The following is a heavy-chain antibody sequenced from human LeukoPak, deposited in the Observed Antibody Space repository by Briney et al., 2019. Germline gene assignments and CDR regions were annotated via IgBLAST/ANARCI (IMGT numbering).Heavy chain of an antibody. V-gene: IGHV4-59*01. CDR2: IYYSGGS. CDR3: ARDRGYDFWSGYYSIYFDY. CDR1: GVSISSYY. Sequence: SETLSLTCTVSGVSISSYYRSWIRQPPGKGLEWIGYIYYSGGSNYNPSLKSGVTISVGTSKSQCSLKPSSVTAAGTAVYYSARDRGYDFWSGYYSIYFDYWGEGTLVTVSS. D-gene: IGHD3-3*01. J-gene: IGHJ4*02.